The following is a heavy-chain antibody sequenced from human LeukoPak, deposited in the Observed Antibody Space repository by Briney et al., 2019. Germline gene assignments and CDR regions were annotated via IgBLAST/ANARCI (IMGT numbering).Heavy chain of an antibody. CDR3: ARGGYDYVWGSYRYTLFDY. D-gene: IGHD3-16*02. CDR2: IYYSGST. CDR1: GGSISSYY. V-gene: IGHV4-59*01. J-gene: IGHJ4*02. Sequence: SETLSLTCTVSGGSISSYYWSWIRQPPGKGLEWIGYIYYSGSTNYNPSLKSRVTISVDTSKNQFSLKLSFVTAADTAVYYCARGGYDYVWGSYRYTLFDYWGQGTLVTVSS.